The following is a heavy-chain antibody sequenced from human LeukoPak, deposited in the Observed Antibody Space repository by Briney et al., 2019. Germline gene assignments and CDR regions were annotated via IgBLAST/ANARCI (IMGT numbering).Heavy chain of an antibody. Sequence: GGSLRLSCAASGFTFSNAWMSWVRQAPGKGLEWVGRIKSKTDGGTTDYAAPVKGRFTISRDDSKNTLYLQMNSLKTEDTAVYYCTTVRITMVRGARTYYYYYHMDVWGKGTTVTVSS. D-gene: IGHD3-10*01. V-gene: IGHV3-15*01. CDR3: TTVRITMVRGARTYYYYYHMDV. CDR1: GFTFSNAW. CDR2: IKSKTDGGTT. J-gene: IGHJ6*03.